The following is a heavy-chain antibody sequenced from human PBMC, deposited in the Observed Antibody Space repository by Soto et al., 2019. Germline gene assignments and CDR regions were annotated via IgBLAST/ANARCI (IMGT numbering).Heavy chain of an antibody. Sequence: QVQLVQSGAEVRKPGASVTVSCRSSGDSFNDYYIHWVRQATGQGVEWMGWINPNGGVTKDAQKLQGWVSMTRDTSIRTVYMQLSRLRSDATAVYYCARESGGATATLDYDYFYMDVGGTGTTVTVSS. CDR3: ARESGGATATLDYDYFYMDV. CDR2: INPNGGVT. CDR1: GDSFNDYY. D-gene: IGHD5-12*01. J-gene: IGHJ6*03. V-gene: IGHV1-2*04.